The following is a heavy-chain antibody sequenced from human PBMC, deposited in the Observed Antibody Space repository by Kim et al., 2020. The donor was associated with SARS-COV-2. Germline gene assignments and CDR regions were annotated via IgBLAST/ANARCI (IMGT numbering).Heavy chain of an antibody. J-gene: IGHJ4*02. V-gene: IGHV3-33*01. CDR1: GFTFSSYG. D-gene: IGHD3-22*01. CDR3: ARDGGYYKYYFDY. Sequence: GGSLRLSCAASGFTFSSYGMHWVRQAPGKGLEWVAVIWYDGSNKYYADSVKGRFTISRDNSKNTLYLQMNSLRAEDTAVYYCARDGGYYKYYFDYWGQGDLGTVSS. CDR2: IWYDGSNK.